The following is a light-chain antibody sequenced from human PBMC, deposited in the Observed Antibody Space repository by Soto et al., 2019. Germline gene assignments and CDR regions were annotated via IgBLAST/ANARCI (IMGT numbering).Light chain of an antibody. CDR2: DVS. J-gene: IGLJ1*01. Sequence: SVLTQPASMSGSPGQSITISCTGTRSVIGTYNYLSWYQQHPGKAPRLVISDVSNRPSGVSNRFSGSKSGNTASLTITGLQSEDEADCYCMSYTTTSSFVFGSGTKVTVL. V-gene: IGLV2-14*03. CDR3: MSYTTTSSFV. CDR1: RSVIGTYNY.